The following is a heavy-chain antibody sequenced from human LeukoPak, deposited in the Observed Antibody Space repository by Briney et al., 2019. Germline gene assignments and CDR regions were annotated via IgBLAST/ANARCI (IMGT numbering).Heavy chain of an antibody. J-gene: IGHJ4*02. Sequence: PETLSLTCAVYGGSFSGYYWSWIRQPPGKGLEWIGEINHSGSTNYNPSLKSRVTISVDKSKNQFSLKLSSVTAADTAVYYCARSTYYFDYWGQGTLVTVSS. V-gene: IGHV4-34*01. CDR1: GGSFSGYY. CDR3: ARSTYYFDY. CDR2: INHSGST.